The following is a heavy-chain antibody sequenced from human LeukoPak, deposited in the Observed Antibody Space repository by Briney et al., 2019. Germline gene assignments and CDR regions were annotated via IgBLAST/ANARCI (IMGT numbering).Heavy chain of an antibody. CDR3: AKWGDYDVLTGYYVSDY. J-gene: IGHJ4*02. Sequence: PGASLRLSCAASGWTFSNYAMSWVRQAPGKGLEWVSAITGGGSGIYYADSMKSRFTISRDNSKNTLYLQINSLRAEDTAVYYCAKWGDYDVLTGYYVSDYWGQGTLVTVSS. CDR2: ITGGGSGI. V-gene: IGHV3-23*01. D-gene: IGHD3-9*01. CDR1: GWTFSNYA.